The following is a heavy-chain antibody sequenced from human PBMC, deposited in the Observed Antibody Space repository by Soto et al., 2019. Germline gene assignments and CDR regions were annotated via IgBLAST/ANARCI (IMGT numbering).Heavy chain of an antibody. Sequence: SDALSLTCTVSGVFINSYYWSWGLQPPGKGLEWIGYIYYSGSTNHNPSLKSRVTISVDTSKNQFSLKLSSLTAADTAVYYCARVGDYTYHLYYMDVWGKGTTVTVSS. CDR3: ARVGDYTYHLYYMDV. D-gene: IGHD4-17*01. V-gene: IGHV4-59*12. CDR2: IYYSGST. J-gene: IGHJ6*03. CDR1: GVFINSYY.